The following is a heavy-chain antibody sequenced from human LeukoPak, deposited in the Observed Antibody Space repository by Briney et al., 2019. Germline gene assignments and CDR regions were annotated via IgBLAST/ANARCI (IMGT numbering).Heavy chain of an antibody. Sequence: GGSLRLSCVASGSHFSKGRMSGVRQAPGKGLEGLGRIKLKTEVDTTNYPAPVKAKFTISRDDSKNTLYLQMNSLTTEDKGVYYCGRDPPGREWGQGSLVTVS. CDR1: GSHFSKGR. J-gene: IGHJ4*02. CDR2: IKLKTEVDTT. V-gene: IGHV3-15*01. CDR3: GRDPPGRE.